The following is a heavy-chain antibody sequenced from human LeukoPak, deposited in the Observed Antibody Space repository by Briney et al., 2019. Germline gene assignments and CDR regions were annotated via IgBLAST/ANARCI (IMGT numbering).Heavy chain of an antibody. CDR1: GGSLSSYY. D-gene: IGHD3-22*01. V-gene: IGHV4-59*01. CDR3: AMSPGRDYYDSGPDY. CDR2: IYYSGST. J-gene: IGHJ4*02. Sequence: SETLSLTCTVSGGSLSSYYWSWIRQPPGKGLEWIGYIYYSGSTNYNPSLKSRVTISVDTSKNQFSLKLSSVTAADTAVYYCAMSPGRDYYDSGPDYWGQGTLVTVSS.